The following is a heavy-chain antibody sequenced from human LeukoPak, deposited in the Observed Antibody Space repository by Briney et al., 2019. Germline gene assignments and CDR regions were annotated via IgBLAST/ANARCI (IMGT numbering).Heavy chain of an antibody. V-gene: IGHV4-30-2*01. CDR1: GGSISSGGYS. CDR3: ARSARYVPSSYYFDY. Sequence: PSQTLSLTCAVSGGSISSGGYSWSWIRQPPGKGLEWIGYIYHSGSTYYNPSLKSRVTMSVDTPKNQFSLKLSSVTAADTAVYYCARSARYVPSSYYFDYWGQGTLVTVSS. CDR2: IYHSGST. J-gene: IGHJ4*02. D-gene: IGHD3-16*01.